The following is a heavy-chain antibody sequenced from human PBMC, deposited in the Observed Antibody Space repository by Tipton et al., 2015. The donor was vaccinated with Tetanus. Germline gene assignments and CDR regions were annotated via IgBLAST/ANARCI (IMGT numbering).Heavy chain of an antibody. J-gene: IGHJ4*02. Sequence: SLRLSCAASGFTFSKYSLNWVRQAPGKGLEWVSLISSSSSTIYYADSVKGRFTISRDSAKNLLFLQMNNLGAEDTAVYYCAKDHLAPGLYFDSWGQGTLVTVSS. CDR1: GFTFSKYS. CDR2: ISSSSSTI. D-gene: IGHD3-10*01. V-gene: IGHV3-21*04. CDR3: AKDHLAPGLYFDS.